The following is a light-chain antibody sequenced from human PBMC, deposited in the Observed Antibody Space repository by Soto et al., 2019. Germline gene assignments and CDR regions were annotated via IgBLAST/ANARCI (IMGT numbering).Light chain of an antibody. CDR1: SSDVGGYNY. CDR3: CSYAGSYTFYVV. V-gene: IGLV2-11*01. CDR2: DVS. Sequence: QSALTQPRSVSRSPGQSVTISCTGTSSDVGGYNYVSWYQQHPGKAPKLMIYDVSKRPSGVPDRFSGSKSGNTASLTISGLQAEDEADHYCCSYAGSYTFYVVFGGGTKLTIL. J-gene: IGLJ2*01.